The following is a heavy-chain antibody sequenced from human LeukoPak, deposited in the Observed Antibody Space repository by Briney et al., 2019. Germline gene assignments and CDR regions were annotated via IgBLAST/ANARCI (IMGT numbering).Heavy chain of an antibody. D-gene: IGHD3-22*01. CDR3: ARSYDTSGYYLYAFDI. J-gene: IGHJ3*02. V-gene: IGHV3-23*01. CDR1: GFTFSSHA. Sequence: GGSLRLSCAASGFTFSSHAMIWVRQAPGKGLEWVSAISGSGGDTYYADSVKGRLTISRDNSKNTMYLQMNSLRAEDTAVYYCARSYDTSGYYLYAFDIWGQGTMVTVSS. CDR2: ISGSGGDT.